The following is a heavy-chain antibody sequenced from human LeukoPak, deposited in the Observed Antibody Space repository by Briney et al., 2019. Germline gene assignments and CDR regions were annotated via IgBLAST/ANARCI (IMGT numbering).Heavy chain of an antibody. J-gene: IGHJ4*02. Sequence: PGGSLRLSCVASGFTFSSFAMSWVRQAPPKGLEWVSGIRDSGPSTFYADSVKGRFTISRDNSNNTLYLQMNSLRADDTAVYYCAKDRAGNSGPFDSWGQGTLVTVSS. CDR1: GFTFSSFA. D-gene: IGHD5-12*01. CDR2: IRDSGPST. CDR3: AKDRAGNSGPFDS. V-gene: IGHV3-23*01.